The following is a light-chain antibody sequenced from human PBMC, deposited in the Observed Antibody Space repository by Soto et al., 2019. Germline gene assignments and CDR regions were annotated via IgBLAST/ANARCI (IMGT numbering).Light chain of an antibody. V-gene: IGKV1-39*01. Sequence: EIKMTQSPSSLSASVGDRVTITCRASQSISSYLNWYQQKPGKAPKLLIYAASSLQSGVPSRFSGSGSGTDFTLTISSLQPEDFATYYCQQSYSTPLTFGGGTKVDI. CDR1: QSISSY. J-gene: IGKJ4*01. CDR3: QQSYSTPLT. CDR2: AAS.